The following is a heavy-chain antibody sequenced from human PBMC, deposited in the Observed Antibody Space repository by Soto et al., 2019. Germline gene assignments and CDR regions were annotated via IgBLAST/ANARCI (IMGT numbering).Heavy chain of an antibody. Sequence: EMHLVDSGGGLVKPGGSLRLSCAASGFTFSHAWMSWVRQAPGKGLEWVGRIKSRADGETKDYGAPVRGRFTISRDDSKNTLYLQMNSLKTEDTAIYYCARSSGWYEADAFDMWGQGTMVTVSA. D-gene: IGHD6-19*01. J-gene: IGHJ3*02. CDR2: IKSRADGETK. CDR3: ARSSGWYEADAFDM. CDR1: GFTFSHAW. V-gene: IGHV3-15*01.